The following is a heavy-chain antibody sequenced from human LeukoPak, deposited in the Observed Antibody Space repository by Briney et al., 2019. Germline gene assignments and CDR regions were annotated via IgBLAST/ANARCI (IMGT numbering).Heavy chain of an antibody. CDR3: ASCLARSTSCRLDY. CDR2: IYYSGST. V-gene: IGHV4-39*01. Sequence: PSETLSLTCTVSGGSISSSSYYWGWIRQPPGKGLEWIGSIYYSGSTYYNPSLKSRVTISVDTSKNQFSLKLSSVTAADTAVYYCASCLARSTSCRLDYWGQGTLVTVSS. D-gene: IGHD2-2*01. CDR1: GGSISSSSYY. J-gene: IGHJ4*02.